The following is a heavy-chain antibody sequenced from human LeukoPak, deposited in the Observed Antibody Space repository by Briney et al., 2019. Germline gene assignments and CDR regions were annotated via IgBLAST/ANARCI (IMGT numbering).Heavy chain of an antibody. J-gene: IGHJ4*02. CDR3: AKNRGPMLGDY. CDR2: IYSGGTT. Sequence: GGSLRLSCAASGFTVSGNYMSWVRQAPGKGLEWVSLIYSGGTTYYADSVKGRFTISRDNSKNTVYLQMNSLRAEDTAVYYCAKNRGPMLGDYWGQGTLVTVSS. V-gene: IGHV3-53*01. D-gene: IGHD3-10*02. CDR1: GFTVSGNY.